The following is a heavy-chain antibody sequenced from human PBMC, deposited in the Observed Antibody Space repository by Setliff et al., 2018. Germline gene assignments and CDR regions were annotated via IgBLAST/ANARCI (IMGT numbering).Heavy chain of an antibody. Sequence: SETLSLTCTVSGGSISSHYWSWIRQPPGKGLEWIGEINHSGGTNYNPSLKSRVTISVDTSKNQFSLKLSSVTAADTAVYYCARTPDGFLGDGYNLNTLGYFDSWGQGTLVTVSS. V-gene: IGHV4-34*01. J-gene: IGHJ4*02. CDR1: GGSISSHY. D-gene: IGHD3-3*01. CDR3: ARTPDGFLGDGYNLNTLGYFDS. CDR2: INHSGGT.